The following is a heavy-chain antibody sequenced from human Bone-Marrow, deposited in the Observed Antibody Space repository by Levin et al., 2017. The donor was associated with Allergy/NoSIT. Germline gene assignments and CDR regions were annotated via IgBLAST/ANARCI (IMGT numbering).Heavy chain of an antibody. D-gene: IGHD2-15*01. CDR3: ARTVKAVYYFDY. Sequence: SETLSLTCTVSGGSISSYYWSWTRQPPGKGLEWIGYIYNSGSTNYNPSLKSRVTISVDTSKNQFSLKLSSVTAADTAVYYCARTVKAVYYFDYWGQGTLVTVSS. J-gene: IGHJ4*02. CDR2: IYNSGST. CDR1: GGSISSYY. V-gene: IGHV4-59*08.